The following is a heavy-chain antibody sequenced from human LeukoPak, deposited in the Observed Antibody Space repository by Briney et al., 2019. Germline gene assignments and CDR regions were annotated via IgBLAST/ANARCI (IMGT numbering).Heavy chain of an antibody. Sequence: PGGSLRLSCAASGFTFSTFAMNWVRQAPGKGPEWVSGISGSGDSTYYADSVEGRFTISRDNSKNMVFLQMNSLRVADTAVYSCARGKRGVYFYYGMDVWGQGTTVTVS. J-gene: IGHJ6*02. CDR1: GFTFSTFA. V-gene: IGHV3-23*01. CDR3: ARGKRGVYFYYGMDV. D-gene: IGHD2-21*01. CDR2: ISGSGDST.